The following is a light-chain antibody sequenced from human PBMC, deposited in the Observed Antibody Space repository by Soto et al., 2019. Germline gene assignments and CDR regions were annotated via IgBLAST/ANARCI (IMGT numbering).Light chain of an antibody. CDR2: EVN. CDR3: TSYAVTNHV. J-gene: IGLJ1*01. V-gene: IGLV2-8*01. Sequence: QSVLTQPPSASGSPGQSVTISCTGTSSDVGGYNYVSWYQQHPGKVPKLMVYEVNKRPSGVPDRFSGSKSGNTASLTVSGLQADDEAAYYCTSYAVTNHVFGTGTNVTVL. CDR1: SSDVGGYNY.